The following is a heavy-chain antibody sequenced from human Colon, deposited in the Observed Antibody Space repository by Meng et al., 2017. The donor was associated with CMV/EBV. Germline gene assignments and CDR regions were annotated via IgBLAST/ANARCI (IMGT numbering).Heavy chain of an antibody. CDR3: ARESSGWSTGIDS. V-gene: IGHV5-51*01. CDR1: GYSFTSYW. Sequence: KVSCKGSGYSFTSYWIGWVRQMPGKGLEWMGIIYPGDSDTRYSPSFQGQVTISADKSISTAYLQWSSLKASDTAMYYCARESSGWSTGIDSWGQGTLVTVSS. J-gene: IGHJ4*02. D-gene: IGHD6-19*01. CDR2: IYPGDSDT.